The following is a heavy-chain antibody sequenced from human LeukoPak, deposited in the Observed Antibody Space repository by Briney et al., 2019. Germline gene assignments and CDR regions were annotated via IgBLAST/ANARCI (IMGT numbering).Heavy chain of an antibody. J-gene: IGHJ4*02. CDR1: GGSISGYH. Sequence: SETLSLTCIVSGGSISGYHWGWVRQPPGKGLEYISFIYYNGDANYNPSLKSRLTMPVDTSKNQFSLKLSSVTAADTAVYYCARLGDCGHDCYSHDYWGQGTLVTVSS. D-gene: IGHD2-21*01. V-gene: IGHV4-59*08. CDR2: IYYNGDA. CDR3: ARLGDCGHDCYSHDY.